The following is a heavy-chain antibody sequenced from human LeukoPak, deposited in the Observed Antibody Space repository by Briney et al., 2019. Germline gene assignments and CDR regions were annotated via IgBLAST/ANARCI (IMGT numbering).Heavy chain of an antibody. CDR3: ARVDIVASDAFDI. J-gene: IGHJ3*02. Sequence: GGSLRLSCAASGFTFSSYAMHWVRQAPGKGLEWVAVISYDGSNKYYADSVKGRFTISRDNSKNTLYLQMNSLRAEDTAVYYCARVDIVASDAFDIWGQGTMVTVSS. CDR2: ISYDGSNK. V-gene: IGHV3-30-3*01. D-gene: IGHD5-12*01. CDR1: GFTFSSYA.